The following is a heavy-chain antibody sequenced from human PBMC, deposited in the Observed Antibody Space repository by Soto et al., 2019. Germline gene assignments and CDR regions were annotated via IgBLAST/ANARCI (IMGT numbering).Heavy chain of an antibody. CDR1: GGTFSSYA. CDR2: ITPIFGTA. CDR3: ARDSSGWYGDYYYGMDV. D-gene: IGHD6-19*01. Sequence: QVQLVQSGAEVKKPGSSVKVSCKASGGTFSSYAISWVRQAPGQGLEWMGGITPIFGTANYAQKFQGRVTITADESTSTGYMELSSLRSEDTAVYYCARDSSGWYGDYYYGMDVWGQGTTVTVSS. V-gene: IGHV1-69*12. J-gene: IGHJ6*02.